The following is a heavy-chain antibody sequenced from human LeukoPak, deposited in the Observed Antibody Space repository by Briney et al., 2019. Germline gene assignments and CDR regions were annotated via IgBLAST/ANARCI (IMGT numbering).Heavy chain of an antibody. CDR1: GFTFSSYW. D-gene: IGHD3-10*01. Sequence: GGSLRLSCAASGFTFSSYWMSWVRQAPGKGLEWVANINQDGHAQYYVQSVRGRFTISRDNAKSSLYLQMNSLSVEDTGVYYCARNSYGSGSHDHWGQGTLVTVSS. J-gene: IGHJ5*02. V-gene: IGHV3-7*01. CDR2: INQDGHAQ. CDR3: ARNSYGSGSHDH.